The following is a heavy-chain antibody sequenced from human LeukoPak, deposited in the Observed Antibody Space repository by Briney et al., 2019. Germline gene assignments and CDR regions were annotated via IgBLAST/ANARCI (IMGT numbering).Heavy chain of an antibody. CDR3: ARDEYLWVVIQLGLFDY. J-gene: IGHJ4*02. CDR2: ISSDGNNK. CDR1: GVTFSSYA. V-gene: IGHV3-30-3*01. D-gene: IGHD2-2*01. Sequence: SGGSLRLSCAASGVTFSSYAMHWVRQAPGKGLEWVAVISSDGNNKYYADSVKGRFTISRDNSKNTLYLQMNSLRAEDTAVYYCARDEYLWVVIQLGLFDYWGQGTLVTVSS.